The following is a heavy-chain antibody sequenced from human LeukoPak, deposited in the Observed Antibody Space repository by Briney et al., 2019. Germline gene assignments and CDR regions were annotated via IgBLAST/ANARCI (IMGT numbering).Heavy chain of an antibody. CDR2: ISYDGSNK. J-gene: IGHJ4*02. D-gene: IGHD5-18*01. CDR1: GFTFSSCG. V-gene: IGHV3-30*18. CDR3: AKSFRAMVDY. Sequence: PGRSLRLSCAASGFTFSSCGMHWVRQAPGKGLEWVAVISYDGSNKYYADSVKGRFTISRDNSKNTLYLQMNSLRAEDTAVYYCAKSFRAMVDYWGQGTLVTVSS.